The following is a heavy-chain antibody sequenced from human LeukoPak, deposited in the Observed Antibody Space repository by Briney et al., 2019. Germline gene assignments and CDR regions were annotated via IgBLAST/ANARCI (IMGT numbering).Heavy chain of an antibody. CDR1: GYTFTCYY. Sequence: ASVKVSCKASGYTFTCYYMHWVRQAPAQGLEWMGLINPNSGGTNYAQKFQGRVTMPRDTSISTAYMELSRLRPDDTVVYSCARASYGFSVDYWGQGTLVTVSS. J-gene: IGHJ4*02. D-gene: IGHD5-18*01. CDR2: INPNSGGT. CDR3: ARASYGFSVDY. V-gene: IGHV1-2*02.